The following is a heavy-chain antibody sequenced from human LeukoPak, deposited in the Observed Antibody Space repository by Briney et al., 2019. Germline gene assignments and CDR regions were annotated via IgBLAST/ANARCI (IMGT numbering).Heavy chain of an antibody. J-gene: IGHJ4*02. CDR1: GGSIISGGYY. CDR2: IYYSGST. D-gene: IGHD5-24*01. V-gene: IGHV4-31*03. Sequence: SETLSLTCTVSGGSIISGGYYWSWIRQHPGKSLEWIGYIYYSGSTYYNPSLKSRVTISVDTSKDQFSLKLSSVTAADMVVYKQKTAYEMATRIDYWGQGTLVTVSS. CDR3: KTAYEMATRIDY.